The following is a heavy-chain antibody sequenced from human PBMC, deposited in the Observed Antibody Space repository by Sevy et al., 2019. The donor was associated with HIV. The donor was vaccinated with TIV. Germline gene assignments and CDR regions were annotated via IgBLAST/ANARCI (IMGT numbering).Heavy chain of an antibody. CDR1: GGTFSSYA. CDR2: IIPIFGTA. Sequence: ASVKVSCKASGGTFSSYAISWVRQAPGQGLEWMGGIIPIFGTANYAQMFQGRVTITADESTSTAYMELSSLRSEDTAVYYCARENRAIFGVVMVPPYAFDIWGQGTMVTVSS. V-gene: IGHV1-69*13. D-gene: IGHD3-3*01. J-gene: IGHJ3*02. CDR3: ARENRAIFGVVMVPPYAFDI.